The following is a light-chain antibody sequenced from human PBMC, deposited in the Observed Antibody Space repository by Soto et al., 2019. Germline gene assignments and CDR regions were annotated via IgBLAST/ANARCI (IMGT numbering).Light chain of an antibody. CDR2: DVA. CDR3: VSFTSSTTYV. CDR1: SSDVGGSNF. V-gene: IGLV2-14*03. J-gene: IGLJ1*01. Sequence: QSALTQPASVSASPGQSITISCTGTSSDVGGSNFVSWYQQHPGKPPKLIFYDVATRPSGVSKRFSGSKSGSTASLIISRLQTEDEADYYCVSFTSSTTYVFGSGTKLTVL.